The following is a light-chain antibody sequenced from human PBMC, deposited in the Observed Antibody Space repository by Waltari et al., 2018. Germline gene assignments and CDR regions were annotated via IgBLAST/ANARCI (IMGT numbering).Light chain of an antibody. CDR3: QQYGSSIMYT. Sequence: IVLTPSRGTLSLSPGERDTLPCRASQSLTKRYLAWYQQKPGQAPRLLIYGASSRAAGIPDRFSGSESGTDFTLTISRLEPDDFAVYYCQQYGSSIMYTFGQGTKLEIK. CDR1: QSLTKRY. CDR2: GAS. V-gene: IGKV3-20*01. J-gene: IGKJ2*01.